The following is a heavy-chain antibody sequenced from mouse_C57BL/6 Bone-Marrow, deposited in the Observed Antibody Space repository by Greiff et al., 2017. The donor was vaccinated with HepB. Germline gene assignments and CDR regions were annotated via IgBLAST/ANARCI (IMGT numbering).Heavy chain of an antibody. CDR3: TTNYCGGGWYFDV. V-gene: IGHV14-1*01. CDR2: IDPEDGDT. D-gene: IGHD1-1*01. CDR1: GFNIKDYY. J-gene: IGHJ1*03. Sequence: EVQLQQSGAELVRPGASVKLSCTASGFNIKDYYMHWVKQRPEQGLEWIGRIDPEDGDTEYAPKFQGKATMTADTSSNTAYLQLSSLTSEDTAVYYCTTNYCGGGWYFDVWGTGTTVTVSS.